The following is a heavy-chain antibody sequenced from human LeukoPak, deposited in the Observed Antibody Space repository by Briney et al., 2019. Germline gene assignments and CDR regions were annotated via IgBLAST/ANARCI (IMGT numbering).Heavy chain of an antibody. D-gene: IGHD1-26*01. CDR2: INPNSGGT. V-gene: IGHV1-2*02. Sequence: ASVKVSCKASGYTFTGYYMHWVRQAPGQGLEWMGWINPNSGGTNYAQKFQGRVTITRDTSASTAYMELSSLRSEDTAVYYCARVANSGSYSDYWGQGTLVTVSS. CDR1: GYTFTGYY. CDR3: ARVANSGSYSDY. J-gene: IGHJ4*02.